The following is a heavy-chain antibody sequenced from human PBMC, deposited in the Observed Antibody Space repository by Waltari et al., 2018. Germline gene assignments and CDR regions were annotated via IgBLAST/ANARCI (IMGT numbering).Heavy chain of an antibody. Sequence: EVQLVESGGGWVQQGGSLGLACAASGFAFTNYAMQWVRQAPGKGLEYVSVTTSGGSSYYVDSLEGRFTASRDNSKNTLFLQMGSLGTEDTAIYYCARGVGSRAFHPPDYWGQGTLVTVSS. J-gene: IGHJ4*02. V-gene: IGHV3-64*07. CDR1: GFAFTNYA. D-gene: IGHD3-10*01. CDR3: ARGVGSRAFHPPDY. CDR2: TTSGGSS.